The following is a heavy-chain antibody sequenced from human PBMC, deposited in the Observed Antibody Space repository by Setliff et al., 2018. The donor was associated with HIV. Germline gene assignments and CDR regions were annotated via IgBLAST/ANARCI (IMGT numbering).Heavy chain of an antibody. Sequence: SETLSLTCAVFGGSFSAYYWNWIRQTPGKGLEWIGESNHSGTTNYNPSLNSRVTISLDMSTSKFSLRLSSVTAADTAVYYCARAVYYFDFWGQGTLVTVSS. D-gene: IGHD1-20*01. J-gene: IGHJ4*02. CDR3: ARAVYYFDF. CDR2: SNHSGTT. V-gene: IGHV4-34*01. CDR1: GGSFSAYY.